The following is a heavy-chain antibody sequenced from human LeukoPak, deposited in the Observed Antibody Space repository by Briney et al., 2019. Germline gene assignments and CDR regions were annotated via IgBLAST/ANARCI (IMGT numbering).Heavy chain of an antibody. V-gene: IGHV4-34*01. CDR3: ARTSYDFWCGYYIGY. J-gene: IGHJ4*02. CDR2: INHSGST. CDR1: GFTFSDHY. Sequence: AGSLRLSCAASGFTFSDHYIDWVRQPPGKGLEWIGEINHSGSTNYNPSLKSRVTISVDTSKNQFSLKLSSVTAADTAVYYCARTSYDFWCGYYIGYWGQGTLVTVSS. D-gene: IGHD3-3*01.